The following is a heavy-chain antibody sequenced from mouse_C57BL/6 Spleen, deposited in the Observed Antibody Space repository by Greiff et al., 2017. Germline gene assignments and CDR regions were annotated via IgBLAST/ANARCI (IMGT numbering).Heavy chain of an antibody. CDR3: ANIYYCGSSLMDY. V-gene: IGHV1-82*01. J-gene: IGHJ4*01. D-gene: IGHD1-1*01. Sequence: VQLQQSGPELVKPGASVKISCKASGYAFSSSWMNWVKQRPGKGLEWIGRIYPGDGDTNYTGKFKGKATLTADKSSSTAYMPLSSLTSVDSAVYFCANIYYCGSSLMDYWGQGTSVTVSS. CDR2: IYPGDGDT. CDR1: GYAFSSSW.